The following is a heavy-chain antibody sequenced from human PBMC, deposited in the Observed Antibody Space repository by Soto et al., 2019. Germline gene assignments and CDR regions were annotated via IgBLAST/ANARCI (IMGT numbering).Heavy chain of an antibody. J-gene: IGHJ4*02. V-gene: IGHV4-31*03. CDR2: IYYSGST. D-gene: IGHD5-18*01. Sequence: PSETLSLTCTVSGGSISSGGYFWSWIRQHPGKGLEWIGYIYYSGSTYYNPSLKSRVTISVDTSKNQFSLKLSSVTAADTAVYYCARLTWIQLWRATYFDYWGQGPLVTVSS. CDR3: ARLTWIQLWRATYFDY. CDR1: GGSISSGGYF.